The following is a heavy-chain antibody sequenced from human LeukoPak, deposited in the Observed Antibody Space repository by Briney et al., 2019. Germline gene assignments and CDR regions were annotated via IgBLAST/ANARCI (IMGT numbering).Heavy chain of an antibody. CDR1: GYTFTSYD. J-gene: IGHJ6*03. V-gene: IGHV1-8*01. Sequence: GASVKVSCKASGYTFTSYDINWVRQATGQGLEWMGWMNPNSGNTGYAQKFQGRVTITRNTSISTAYMELSSLRSEDTAVYYCAREKRYSSGWSPTLYYYYYYMDVWGKGTTVTVSS. CDR3: AREKRYSSGWSPTLYYYYYYMDV. D-gene: IGHD6-19*01. CDR2: MNPNSGNT.